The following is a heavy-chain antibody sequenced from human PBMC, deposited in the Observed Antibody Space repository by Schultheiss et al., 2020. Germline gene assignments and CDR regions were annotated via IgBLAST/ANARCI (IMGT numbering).Heavy chain of an antibody. CDR3: ARIKSSSSASYYFDY. V-gene: IGHV2-5*02. J-gene: IGHJ4*02. CDR1: GFSLSNARMG. D-gene: IGHD6-6*01. Sequence: SGPTLVKPTETLTLTCTVSGFSLSNARMGVSWIRQPPGKALEWLAHIYWDDDKRYSPSLKSRLTITKDTSKNQVVLTMSNMDPVDTATYYCARIKSSSSASYYFDYWGQGTLVTVSS. CDR2: IYWDDDK.